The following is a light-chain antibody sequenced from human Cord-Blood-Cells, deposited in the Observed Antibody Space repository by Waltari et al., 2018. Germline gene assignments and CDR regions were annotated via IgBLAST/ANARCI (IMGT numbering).Light chain of an antibody. CDR1: SSDVGSYNL. J-gene: IGLJ3*02. CDR2: EGS. V-gene: IGLV2-23*01. Sequence: QSALTQPASVSGSPGQSITISCTGTSSDVGSYNLVSWYQQHPGKAPKRMIYEGSKRPAVVSYRFAGSTSGNTASLTISGLQAEDEADYYCCSYAGSSTWVFGGGTKLTVL. CDR3: CSYAGSSTWV.